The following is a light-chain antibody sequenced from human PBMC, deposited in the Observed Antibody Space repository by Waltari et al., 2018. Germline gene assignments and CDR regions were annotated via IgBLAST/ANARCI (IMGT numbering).Light chain of an antibody. CDR1: QSLLYSNGYNY. J-gene: IGKJ3*01. CDR2: LGS. CDR3: MQGLHFPLT. Sequence: DVVMTQSPLSLPVTPGEPASISCRSSQSLLYSNGYNYVNWYLQRPGQSPRLLTYLGSNRASGVPGRFSGSGSGTDFTLKISRVEAEDVGVYYCMQGLHFPLTFGPGTKVDIK. V-gene: IGKV2-28*01.